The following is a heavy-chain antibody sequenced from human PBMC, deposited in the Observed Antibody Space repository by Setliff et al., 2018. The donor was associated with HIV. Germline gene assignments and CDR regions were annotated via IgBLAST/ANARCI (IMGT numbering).Heavy chain of an antibody. V-gene: IGHV4-61*02. D-gene: IGHD3-16*01. CDR2: IHIGGNT. CDR1: GGSINSGIYY. Sequence: LSLTCTVSGGSINSGIYYRTWIRQPAGKGLEWLGRIHIGGNTNYNPSLKSRVTMSVDTSKNQFSLNLNSVTATDTAIYYCATERWLYQNFDSWGQGTQVTVSS. J-gene: IGHJ4*02. CDR3: ATERWLYQNFDS.